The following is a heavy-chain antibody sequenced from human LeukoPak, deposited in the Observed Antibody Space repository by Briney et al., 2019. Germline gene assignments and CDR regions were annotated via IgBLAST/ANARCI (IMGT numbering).Heavy chain of an antibody. J-gene: IGHJ3*02. CDR1: GFTFSSYW. D-gene: IGHD1-14*01. V-gene: IGHV3-74*01. CDR3: STGSVHAFDI. Sequence: GGSLGLSCAASGFTFSSYWMHWVRQVPGKGLVWVLRINSDGSSTSYADSVKGRFTISRVNAKNTLYVQMNSLRAEDTAVYYCSTGSVHAFDIWGRGTMVTVSS. CDR2: INSDGSST.